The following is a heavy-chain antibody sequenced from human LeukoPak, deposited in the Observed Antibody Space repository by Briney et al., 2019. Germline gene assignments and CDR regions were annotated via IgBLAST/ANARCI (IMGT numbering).Heavy chain of an antibody. CDR2: ISFDGGST. V-gene: IGHV3-64D*06. D-gene: IGHD3-22*01. Sequence: GGSLRLSCSGSGFTFSSYPMHWVRQAPGKGLEYVSAISFDGGSTYHADSMKGRFTISRDNSKNTRYLQMNSLRTEDTAAYYCAKSQVVYDSSGYSFDVWGQGALVTVSS. CDR3: AKSQVVYDSSGYSFDV. J-gene: IGHJ4*02. CDR1: GFTFSSYP.